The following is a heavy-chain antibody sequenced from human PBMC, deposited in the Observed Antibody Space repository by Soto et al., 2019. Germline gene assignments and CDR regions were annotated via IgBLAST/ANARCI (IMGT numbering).Heavy chain of an antibody. CDR2: FDPEDGET. J-gene: IGHJ6*03. Sequence: ASVKVSCKVSGYTLTELSMHWVRQAPGKGLEWMGGFDPEDGETIYAQKFQGRVTMTEDTSTDTAYMELSGLRSEDTAVYYCASWRGSGTPYYMDVWGKGTTVTVSS. CDR1: GYTLTELS. D-gene: IGHD3-10*01. CDR3: ASWRGSGTPYYMDV. V-gene: IGHV1-24*01.